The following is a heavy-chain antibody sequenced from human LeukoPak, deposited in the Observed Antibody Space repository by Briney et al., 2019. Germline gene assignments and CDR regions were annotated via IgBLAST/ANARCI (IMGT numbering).Heavy chain of an antibody. D-gene: IGHD3-9*01. J-gene: IGHJ5*02. CDR2: IYNSGGT. CDR3: ARTSSGPNYDILTGYLSPNWLDP. CDR1: GGSISSGSYF. V-gene: IGHV4-61*01. Sequence: PSETLSLTCAVSGGSISSGSYFWSWIRQHPTKGLEWIGYIYNSGGTYYNPSLKSRVTISVDTSKNQFSLNLNSVTAADTAVYYCARTSSGPNYDILTGYLSPNWLDPWGQGILVTVSS.